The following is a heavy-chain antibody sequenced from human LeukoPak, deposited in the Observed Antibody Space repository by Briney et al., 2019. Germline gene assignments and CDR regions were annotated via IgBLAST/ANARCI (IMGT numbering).Heavy chain of an antibody. D-gene: IGHD3-16*01. V-gene: IGHV1-69*05. CDR3: ARCGRGRYDYCYHMDV. J-gene: IGHJ6*03. CDR2: IIPIFGTA. Sequence: SVKVSCKASGGTFSSYAISWVRQAPGQGLEWMGRIIPIFGTANYAQKFQGRVTITTDESTSTAYMELSSLRSEDTAVYYCARCGRGRYDYCYHMDVWGKGTTVTVSS. CDR1: GGTFSSYA.